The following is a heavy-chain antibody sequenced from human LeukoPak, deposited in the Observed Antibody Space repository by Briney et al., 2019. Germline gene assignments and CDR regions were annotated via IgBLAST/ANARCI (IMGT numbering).Heavy chain of an antibody. V-gene: IGHV3-23*01. D-gene: IGHD3-16*01. CDR1: GFTFSSYS. J-gene: IGHJ6*02. CDR2: LSGTGGRT. Sequence: GGSLRLSCAASGFTFSSYSMNWVRQAPGKGLEWVSSLSGTGGRTYSADSVKGRFTISRDNSKNTLYLQMKNLRVEHTAVYYCAKGLHGGVGYGVDVWGQGTTVSVSS. CDR3: AKGLHGGVGYGVDV.